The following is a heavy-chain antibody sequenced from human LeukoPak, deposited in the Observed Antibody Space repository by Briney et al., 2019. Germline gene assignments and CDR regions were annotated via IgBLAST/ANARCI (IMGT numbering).Heavy chain of an antibody. CDR3: ARRTSSGYPYFDY. D-gene: IGHD3-22*01. CDR1: GGSISSYY. CDR2: IYYSGST. Sequence: SETLSLTCTVSGGSISSYYWSWIRQPPGKGLEWIGYIYYSGSTNYSPSLKSRVTISVDTSKNQFSLKLSSVTAADTAVYYCARRTSSGYPYFDYWGQGTLVTVSS. V-gene: IGHV4-59*08. J-gene: IGHJ4*02.